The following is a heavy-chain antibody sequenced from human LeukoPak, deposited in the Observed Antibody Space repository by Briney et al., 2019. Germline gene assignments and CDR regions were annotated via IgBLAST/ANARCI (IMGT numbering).Heavy chain of an antibody. V-gene: IGHV4-59*01. CDR1: GGSISSYY. D-gene: IGHD2-2*02. CDR3: ARIVPAAIPDNWFDP. Sequence: PSETLSLTCTVSGGSISSYYWSWIRQPPGKGLEWIGYIYYSGSTNYNPPLKSRVTISVDTSKNQFSLKLSSVTAADTAVYYCARIVPAAIPDNWFDPWGQGTLVTVSS. J-gene: IGHJ5*02. CDR2: IYYSGST.